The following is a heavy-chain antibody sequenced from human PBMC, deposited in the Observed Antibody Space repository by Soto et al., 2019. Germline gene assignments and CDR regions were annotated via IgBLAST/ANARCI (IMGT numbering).Heavy chain of an antibody. J-gene: IGHJ6*02. V-gene: IGHV3-64D*08. CDR1: GFTFSSYA. D-gene: IGHD1-26*01. CDR3: IKEMLKWELVSGMFG. Sequence: GGSLRLSFSASGFTFSSYAMHWVRQAPGKGLEYVSAISSNGGSTYYADSVKGRFTISRDNSKNTLYIQMSSLRAVDKAVYYCIKEMLKWELVSGMFGWGQGTTVTVSS. CDR2: ISSNGGST.